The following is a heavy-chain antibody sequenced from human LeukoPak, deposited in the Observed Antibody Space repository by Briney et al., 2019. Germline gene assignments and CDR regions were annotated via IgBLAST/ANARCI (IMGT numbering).Heavy chain of an antibody. J-gene: IGHJ3*02. CDR3: ARDSIQLWDDAFDI. CDR2: ISANGGGT. CDR1: GFTFGSYV. V-gene: IGHV3-23*01. Sequence: GGSLRLSCAASGFTFGSYVMSWVRQAPGKGLEWVSSISANGGGTYYADSVKGQFTTSRDSSKNTLYLQMNSLRAEDTAVYYCARDSIQLWDDAFDIWGQGTMVTVSS. D-gene: IGHD5-18*01.